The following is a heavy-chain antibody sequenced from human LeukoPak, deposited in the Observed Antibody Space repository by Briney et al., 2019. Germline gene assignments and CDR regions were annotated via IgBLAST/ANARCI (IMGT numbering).Heavy chain of an antibody. J-gene: IGHJ4*02. Sequence: GGSLRLSCAASGFTFSNYAMIWVRQAPGKGLEWVGRIKSKTDGGTTYYAAPVKDRFTISRDDSKNTLYLQMNSLKTEDTAVYYCTRYGSRNFFDYWGQGTLVTVSS. V-gene: IGHV3-15*01. D-gene: IGHD3-10*01. CDR2: IKSKTDGGTT. CDR3: TRYGSRNFFDY. CDR1: GFTFSNYA.